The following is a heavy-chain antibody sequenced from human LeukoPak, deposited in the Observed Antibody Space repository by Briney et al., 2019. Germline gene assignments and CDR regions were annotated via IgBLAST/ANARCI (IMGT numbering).Heavy chain of an antibody. CDR2: ISSSSSYI. CDR1: GFTFSSYS. V-gene: IGHV3-21*01. J-gene: IGHJ4*02. CDR3: AGLAYCGGDCYKPDY. Sequence: GGSLRLSCAASGFTFSSYSMNWVRQAPGKGLEWVSSISSSSSYIYYADSVKGRFTISRDNAKNSLYLQMNSLRAEDTAVYYCAGLAYCGGDCYKPDYWGQGTLVTVSS. D-gene: IGHD2-21*02.